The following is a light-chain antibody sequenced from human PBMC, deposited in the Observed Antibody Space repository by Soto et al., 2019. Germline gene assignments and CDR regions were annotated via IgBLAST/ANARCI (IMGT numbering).Light chain of an antibody. J-gene: IGKJ1*01. Sequence: DIQMTQSPSSLSASVGDRVTITCRASQSISRYLNWYQQKPGKAPKLLIYAASSLQSGVPSRFSGGGSGTDFTRTISSLQPEDFATYYCQESETFGQGTKVEV. CDR1: QSISRY. CDR3: QESET. CDR2: AAS. V-gene: IGKV1-39*01.